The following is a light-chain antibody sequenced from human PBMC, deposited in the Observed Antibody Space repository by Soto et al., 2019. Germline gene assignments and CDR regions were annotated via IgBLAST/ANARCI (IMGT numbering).Light chain of an antibody. V-gene: IGKV3D-15*01. CDR3: QQYHNWVT. CDR1: QSVGSN. Sequence: EIVMTQSPGTLSVSPGERATLSCGASQSVGSNLAWYQQKPGQAPRLLIYGASTRATGIPARFSGSGSVTEFTLTISSLQSEDFAVYYCQQYHNWVTFGGGTKVEIE. CDR2: GAS. J-gene: IGKJ4*01.